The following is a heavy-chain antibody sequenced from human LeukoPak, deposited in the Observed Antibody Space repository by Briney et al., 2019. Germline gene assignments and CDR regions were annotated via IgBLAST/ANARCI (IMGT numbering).Heavy chain of an antibody. CDR1: GFTFSSYA. D-gene: IGHD6-19*01. CDR3: AKASGYSSGWYWFDP. CDR2: ISGSGGST. V-gene: IGHV3-23*01. J-gene: IGHJ5*02. Sequence: PGASLRLFCAASGFTFSSYAMSWVRQAPGKGLEWVSAISGSGGSTYYADSVKGRFTISRDNSKNTLYLQMNSLRAEDTAVYYCAKASGYSSGWYWFDPWGQGTLVTVSP.